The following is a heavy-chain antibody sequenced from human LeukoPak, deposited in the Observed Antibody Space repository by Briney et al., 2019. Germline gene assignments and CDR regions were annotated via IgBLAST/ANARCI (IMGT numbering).Heavy chain of an antibody. J-gene: IGHJ1*01. CDR3: TRREWLGAEYFQH. CDR2: IRSKANSYAT. Sequence: GGSLRLSCAASGFTFSGSAMYWVRQASGKGLEWVGRIRSKANSYATAYAASVKGRFTISRDDSKNTAYLQMNSLKTEDTAVYYCTRREWLGAEYFQHWGQGTLVTVSS. V-gene: IGHV3-73*01. D-gene: IGHD5-12*01. CDR1: GFTFSGSA.